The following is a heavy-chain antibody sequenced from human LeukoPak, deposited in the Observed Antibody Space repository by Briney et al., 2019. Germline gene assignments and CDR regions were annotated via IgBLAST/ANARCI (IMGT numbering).Heavy chain of an antibody. J-gene: IGHJ4*02. CDR2: INAGNGNT. CDR3: ARVRSDDYVWGSYRSGPFDY. D-gene: IGHD3-16*02. Sequence: ASVKVSCKASGYTFTSYAMHWVRQAPGQRLEWMGWINAGNGNTKYSQKFQGRVTITRDTSASTAYMKLSSLRSEDTAVYYCARVRSDDYVWGSYRSGPFDYWGQGTLVTVSS. V-gene: IGHV1-3*01. CDR1: GYTFTSYA.